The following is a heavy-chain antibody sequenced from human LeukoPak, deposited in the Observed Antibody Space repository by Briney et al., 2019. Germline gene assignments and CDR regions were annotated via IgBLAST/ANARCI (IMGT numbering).Heavy chain of an antibody. D-gene: IGHD4-23*01. CDR3: ARLTMVVSPVDY. J-gene: IGHJ4*02. CDR2: INPNSGGT. Sequence: GASVKVSCKASGYTFTGYYMHWVRQAPGQGLEWRGRINPNSGGTNYAQKFQGRVTMTRDTSISTAYMELSRLRSDDTAVYYCARLTMVVSPVDYWGQGTLVTVSS. V-gene: IGHV1-2*06. CDR1: GYTFTGYY.